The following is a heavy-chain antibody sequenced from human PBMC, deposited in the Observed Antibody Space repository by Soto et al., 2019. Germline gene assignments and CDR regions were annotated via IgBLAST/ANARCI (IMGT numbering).Heavy chain of an antibody. CDR1: AFTLSSYW. V-gene: IGHV3-7*01. CDR2: IKPDGSEK. Sequence: EVQLGESGGGLVQPGGSLRLSCEASAFTLSSYWMSWDRQAPGKGLEWVADIKPDGSEKYYVDSVKGRFTISRDNTKNSLYLQMSTLRPEDTAIYYCARDYEFGFDIWGQGTPVTVSS. CDR3: ARDYEFGFDI. D-gene: IGHD3-22*01. J-gene: IGHJ3*02.